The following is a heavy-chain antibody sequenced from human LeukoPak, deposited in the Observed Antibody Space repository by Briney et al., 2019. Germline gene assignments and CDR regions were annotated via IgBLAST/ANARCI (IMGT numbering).Heavy chain of an antibody. CDR1: GFTFSSYG. CDR2: ISYDGSNK. CDR3: AKVYPTYGDYQER. V-gene: IGHV3-30*18. J-gene: IGHJ4*02. D-gene: IGHD4-17*01. Sequence: GGSLRLSCAASGFTFSSYGMPWVRQAPGKGLEGVAVISYDGSNKYYADSVKGRFTIYRDNSKNTLYLQMKSLRAEDTAVYYCAKVYPTYGDYQERWGQGTLVTVSS.